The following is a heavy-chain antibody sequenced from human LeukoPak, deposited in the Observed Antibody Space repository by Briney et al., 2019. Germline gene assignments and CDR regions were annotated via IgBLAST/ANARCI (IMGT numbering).Heavy chain of an antibody. CDR1: GFTFSTYW. CDR2: IKQDGSEK. CDR3: ARDFRFLADY. Sequence: GGSLRLSCAASGFTFSTYWMTWVRQAPGKGLEWVANIKQDGSEKYYVDSVKGRFTISRDNAKNSLYLQMNSLRAEDTAMYYCARDFRFLADYWGQGTLVTVSS. J-gene: IGHJ4*02. D-gene: IGHD3-3*01. V-gene: IGHV3-7*01.